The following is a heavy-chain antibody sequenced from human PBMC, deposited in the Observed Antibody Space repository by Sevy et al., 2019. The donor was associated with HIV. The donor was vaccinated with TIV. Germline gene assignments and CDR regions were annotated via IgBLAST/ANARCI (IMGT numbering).Heavy chain of an antibody. D-gene: IGHD6-13*01. CDR2: ISSSSSTI. V-gene: IGHV3-48*02. CDR1: GFTFSSYS. Sequence: GGSLRLSCAASGFTFSSYSMNWVRQAPGKGLEWVSYISSSSSTIYYANSVKGRFTISRDNAKNSLYLQMNSLRDEDTAVYYWARISTTYSSSWYWIVSEDAFDIWGQGTMVTVSS. J-gene: IGHJ3*02. CDR3: ARISTTYSSSWYWIVSEDAFDI.